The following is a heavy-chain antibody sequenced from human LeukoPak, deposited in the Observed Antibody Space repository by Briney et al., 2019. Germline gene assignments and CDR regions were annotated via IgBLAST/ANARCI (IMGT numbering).Heavy chain of an antibody. Sequence: SETLSLTCTVSGGSISSYYWSWIRQPAGKGLEWIGRIYTSGSTNYNPSLKSRVTMSVDTSENQFSLKLSSVTAADTAVYYCAREAYCSSTTAAGGYAFDIWGQGTMVTVSS. J-gene: IGHJ3*02. V-gene: IGHV4-4*07. CDR2: IYTSGST. CDR1: GGSISSYY. D-gene: IGHD2-2*01. CDR3: AREAYCSSTTAAGGYAFDI.